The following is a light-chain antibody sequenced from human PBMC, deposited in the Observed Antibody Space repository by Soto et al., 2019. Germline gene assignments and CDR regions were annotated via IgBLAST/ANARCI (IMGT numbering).Light chain of an antibody. Sequence: QSVLTQPPSVPAAPGQKVTISCSGSSSNIGNNYVSWYQQLPGTAPKLLIFENNKRPSGIPDRFSASKSGTSATLAITGLQTGDAADYYCGTWDNSLSLPYVFGTGTKVTV. J-gene: IGLJ1*01. V-gene: IGLV1-51*02. CDR2: ENN. CDR3: GTWDNSLSLPYV. CDR1: SSNIGNNY.